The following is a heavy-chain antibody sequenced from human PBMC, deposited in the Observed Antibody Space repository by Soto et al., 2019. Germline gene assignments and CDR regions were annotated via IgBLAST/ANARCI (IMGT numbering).Heavy chain of an antibody. J-gene: IGHJ4*02. D-gene: IGHD3-22*01. CDR1: GDSMNSYY. CDR2: VYYSGST. CDR3: ARGKYYDSSGYSAGNY. Sequence: VQLQESGPGLVKPSETLSLTCTVSGDSMNSYYWNWIRQPPGKGLEWIGYVYYSGSTNYNPSLKSRVTISVDTSKKQFSLRLISVIAADTAVYYCARGKYYDSSGYSAGNYWGQGTLVIVSS. V-gene: IGHV4-59*01.